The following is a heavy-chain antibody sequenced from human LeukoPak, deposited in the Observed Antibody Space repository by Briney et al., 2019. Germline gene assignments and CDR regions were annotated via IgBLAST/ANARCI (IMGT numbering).Heavy chain of an antibody. CDR1: GFTFSSYA. CDR2: ISYDGSNK. D-gene: IGHD3-10*01. J-gene: IGHJ4*02. V-gene: IGHV3-30-3*01. CDR3: AESEIVTLLRGVITELSLDY. Sequence: GGSLRLSCAASGFTFSSYAMHWVRQAPGKGLEWVAVISYDGSNKYYADSVKGRFTISRDNSKNTLYLQMYSLRAEDTAVYYCAESEIVTLLRGVITELSLDYWGQGTLVTVSS.